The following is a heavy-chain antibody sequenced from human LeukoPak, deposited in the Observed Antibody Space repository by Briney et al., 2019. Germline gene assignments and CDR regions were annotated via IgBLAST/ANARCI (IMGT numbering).Heavy chain of an antibody. V-gene: IGHV4-38-2*02. CDR3: ARRVRWDPPDY. Sequence: SETLSLTCTVSGYSIRSDYYWGWIRQPPGKGLEWIGSIYHSGSTYYNPSLKSRVTISVDTSKNQFSLKLSSVTAADTAVYYCARRVRWDPPDYWGQGTLVTVSS. CDR2: IYHSGST. CDR1: GYSIRSDYY. J-gene: IGHJ4*02. D-gene: IGHD1-26*01.